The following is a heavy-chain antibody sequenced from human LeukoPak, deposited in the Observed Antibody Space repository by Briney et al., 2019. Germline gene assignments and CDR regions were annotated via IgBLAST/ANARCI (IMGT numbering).Heavy chain of an antibody. D-gene: IGHD3-22*01. CDR1: GGSFSGYY. V-gene: IGHV4-34*01. CDR2: IYHSGST. J-gene: IGHJ4*02. Sequence: PSETLSLTCAVYGGSFSGYYWSWIRQPPGKGLEWIGSIYHSGSTYYNPSLKSRVTISVDTSKNQFSLKLSSVTAADTAVYYCARGQGGDYYDSSGYPYYFDYWGQGTLVTVSS. CDR3: ARGQGGDYYDSSGYPYYFDY.